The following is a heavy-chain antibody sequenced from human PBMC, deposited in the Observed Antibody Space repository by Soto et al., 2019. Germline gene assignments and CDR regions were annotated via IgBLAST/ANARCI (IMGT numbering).Heavy chain of an antibody. CDR1: GGSVSSGSSY. J-gene: IGHJ4*02. D-gene: IGHD4-17*01. Sequence: SETLSLTCTVSGGSVSSGSSYWSWIRQPPGKGLEWIGEINHSGSTNYNPSLKSRVTISVDTSKNQFSLKLSSVTAADTAVYYCARGRRTTVTIDYWGQGTLVTVSS. V-gene: IGHV4-39*07. CDR2: INHSGST. CDR3: ARGRRTTVTIDY.